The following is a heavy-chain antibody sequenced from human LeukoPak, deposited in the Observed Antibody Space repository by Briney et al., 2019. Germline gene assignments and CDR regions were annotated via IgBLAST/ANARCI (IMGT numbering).Heavy chain of an antibody. J-gene: IGHJ4*02. CDR3: ARDRAVAGLCDY. D-gene: IGHD6-19*01. Sequence: PGRPLRLSCAASGFTFSSYGMHWVRQAPGKGLEWVAVISYDGSNKYYADSVKGRFTISRDNSKNTLYLQMNSLRVEDTAVYYCARDRAVAGLCDYWGQGTLVTVSS. V-gene: IGHV3-30*03. CDR1: GFTFSSYG. CDR2: ISYDGSNK.